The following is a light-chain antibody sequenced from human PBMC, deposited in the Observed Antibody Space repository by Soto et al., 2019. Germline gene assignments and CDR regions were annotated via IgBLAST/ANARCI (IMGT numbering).Light chain of an antibody. J-gene: IGLJ2*01. Sequence: QSVLTQPPSASGTPGQRVTISCSGSSSNIGSNTVNWYQQLPGTAPKLLIYSNNQRPSGVLDRFSGSKSGTSASLAISGLQSEDEAGYYCAAWDVSLNGVVFGGGTKLTDL. V-gene: IGLV1-44*01. CDR2: SNN. CDR1: SSNIGSNT. CDR3: AAWDVSLNGVV.